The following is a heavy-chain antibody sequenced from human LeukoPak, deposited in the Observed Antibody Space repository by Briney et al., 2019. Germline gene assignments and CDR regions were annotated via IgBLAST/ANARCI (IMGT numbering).Heavy chain of an antibody. Sequence: GGSLRLSCAASGFTFSSYSMNWVRQAPGKGLEWVAVISYDGSNKYYADSVKGRFTISRDNSKNTLYLQMNSLRAEDTAVYYCAREIYYYDSSGYYSGLLDYWGQGTLVTVSS. V-gene: IGHV3-30*03. J-gene: IGHJ4*02. D-gene: IGHD3-22*01. CDR1: GFTFSSYS. CDR3: AREIYYYDSSGYYSGLLDY. CDR2: ISYDGSNK.